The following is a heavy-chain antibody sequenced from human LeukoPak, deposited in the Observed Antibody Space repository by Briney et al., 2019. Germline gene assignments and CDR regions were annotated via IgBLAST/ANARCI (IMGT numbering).Heavy chain of an antibody. CDR2: ISGSGGST. CDR3: AKWRYFDWGYFDY. D-gene: IGHD3-9*01. CDR1: GFTFSSYA. Sequence: GGSLRLSCAASGFTFSSYAMSWVRQAPGKGLDWVSAISGSGGSTYYADSVKGRFTISRDNSKNTLYLQMNSLRAEDTAVYYCAKWRYFDWGYFDYWGQGTLVTVSS. J-gene: IGHJ4*02. V-gene: IGHV3-23*01.